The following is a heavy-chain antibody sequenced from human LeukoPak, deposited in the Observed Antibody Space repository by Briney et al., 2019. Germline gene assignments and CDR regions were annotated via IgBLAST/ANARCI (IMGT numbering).Heavy chain of an antibody. CDR3: ARDRKSYSSDWYSNDY. Sequence: GGSPRLSRVASGFTFSIYGVHWIRQAPGKGLEWLAVISYDGNGQHYADSVRGRFTISRDSSKNTLYLEMNSLRPEDTAVYYRARDRKSYSSDWYSNDYWGQGTLVTVSS. CDR1: GFTFSIYG. J-gene: IGHJ4*02. CDR2: ISYDGNGQ. D-gene: IGHD6-19*01. V-gene: IGHV3-30*03.